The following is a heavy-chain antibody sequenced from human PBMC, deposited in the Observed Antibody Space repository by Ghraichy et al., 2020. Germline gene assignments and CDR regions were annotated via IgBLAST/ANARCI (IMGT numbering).Heavy chain of an antibody. D-gene: IGHD4-17*01. CDR1: GFTFSSYA. CDR2: ISSNGGST. Sequence: GGSLRLSCAASGFTFSSYAMHWVRQAPGKGLEYVSAISSNGGSTYYANSVKGRFTISRDNSKNTLYLQMGSLRAEDMAVYYCARDWGATTVTTDLHWYFDLWGRGTLVTVSS. J-gene: IGHJ2*01. CDR3: ARDWGATTVTTDLHWYFDL. V-gene: IGHV3-64*01.